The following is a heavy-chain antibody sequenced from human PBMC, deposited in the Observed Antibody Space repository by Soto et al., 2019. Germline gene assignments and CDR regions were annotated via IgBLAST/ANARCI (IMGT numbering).Heavy chain of an antibody. J-gene: IGHJ5*02. CDR3: AREKGGWFDP. Sequence: QVHLVQSGAEVKKPGASVKVSCKASGYTFTSYDINWVRQATGQGLEWMGWMNPNSGNTVYAQKCQGRVTMTRDTSISTAYMELSGLRFEDTAVYYCAREKGGWFDPWGQGTLVTVSS. CDR2: MNPNSGNT. D-gene: IGHD3-16*01. CDR1: GYTFTSYD. V-gene: IGHV1-8*01.